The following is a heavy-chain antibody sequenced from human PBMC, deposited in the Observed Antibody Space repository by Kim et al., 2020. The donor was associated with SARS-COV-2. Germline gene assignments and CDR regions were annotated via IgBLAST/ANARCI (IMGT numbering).Heavy chain of an antibody. J-gene: IGHJ3*02. CDR3: ARDGCSSWYWNAFDI. CDR1: GFTFSSYG. CDR2: IWYDGSNK. Sequence: GGSLRLSCAASGFTFSSYGMHWVRQAPGKGLEWVSVIWYDGSNKYYADSVKGRFTISRDNSKNTLYLQMNSLRAEDTAVYYCARDGCSSWYWNAFDIWGRGTIVTVPS. V-gene: IGHV3-33*01. D-gene: IGHD6-13*01.